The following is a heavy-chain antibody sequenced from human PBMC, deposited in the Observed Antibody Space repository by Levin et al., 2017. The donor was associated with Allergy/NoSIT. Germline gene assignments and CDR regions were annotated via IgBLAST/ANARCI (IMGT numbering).Heavy chain of an antibody. CDR1: GGTFSNYA. J-gene: IGHJ6*02. Sequence: SVKVSCKASGGTFSNYAISWVRQAPGQGLEWMGGIIPIFGTANYAQKFQGRVTITADESTSTAYMELSSLRSEDTAVYSCARVSYYDSSEYYQVRYYYYGMDVWGQGTTVTVSS. V-gene: IGHV1-69*13. CDR2: IIPIFGTA. D-gene: IGHD3-22*01. CDR3: ARVSYYDSSEYYQVRYYYYGMDV.